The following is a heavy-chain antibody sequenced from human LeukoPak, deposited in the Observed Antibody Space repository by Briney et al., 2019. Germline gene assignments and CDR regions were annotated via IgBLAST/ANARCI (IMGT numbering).Heavy chain of an antibody. CDR1: GFTFSSYG. V-gene: IGHV3-30*02. Sequence: PGGSLRLSCAASGFTFSSYGMHWVRQAPGKGLEWVAFIRYDGSNKYYADSVKGRFTISRDNSKNTLYLQMNSLRAEDTAVYYCARDHMAYSSSWYHFDYWGQGTLVTVSS. CDR3: ARDHMAYSSSWYHFDY. J-gene: IGHJ4*02. D-gene: IGHD6-13*01. CDR2: IRYDGSNK.